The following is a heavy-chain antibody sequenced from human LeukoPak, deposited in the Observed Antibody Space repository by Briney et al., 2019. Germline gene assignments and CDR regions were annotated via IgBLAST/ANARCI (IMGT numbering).Heavy chain of an antibody. V-gene: IGHV3-30*03. CDR1: GFTFSSYW. CDR3: ARVRWGGLYYFDY. J-gene: IGHJ4*02. D-gene: IGHD3-16*01. CDR2: VSYDGSYK. Sequence: GGSLRLSCAASGFTFSSYWMSWVRQAPGKGLEWVAVVSYDGSYKYYADSVKGRFTISRDNSKNTLYMQMNSLRAEDTAVYYCARVRWGGLYYFDYWGQGTLVTVSS.